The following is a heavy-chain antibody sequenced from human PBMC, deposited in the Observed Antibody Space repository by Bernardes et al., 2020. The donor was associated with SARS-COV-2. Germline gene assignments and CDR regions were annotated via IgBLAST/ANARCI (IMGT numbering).Heavy chain of an antibody. CDR3: VKDRSHADYYDSSGYFDQ. D-gene: IGHD3-22*01. CDR2: ISGNGDST. CDR1: GFTFSKFA. J-gene: IGHJ4*02. V-gene: IGHV3-64D*06. Sequence: GSLRPSCSASGFTFSKFAMHWVRQAPGKGLEYVSVISGNGDSTYYTDSVKGRFTISRDNSKNTLWLQMSRLRAADTAVYYCVKDRSHADYYDSSGYFDQWGQGTLVTVSS.